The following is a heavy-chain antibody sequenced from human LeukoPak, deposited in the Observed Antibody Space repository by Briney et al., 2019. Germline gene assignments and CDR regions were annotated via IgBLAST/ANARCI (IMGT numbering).Heavy chain of an antibody. CDR1: GGSISSGGHY. V-gene: IGHV4-31*03. CDR2: IYYSGST. CDR3: ARGRYCSSTSCLYFDY. J-gene: IGHJ4*02. D-gene: IGHD2-2*01. Sequence: PSQTLSLTCTVSGGSISSGGHYWSWIRQHPGKGLEWIGYIYYSGSTYYNPSLKSRVTISVDTSKNQFSLKLSSVTAADTAVYYCARGRYCSSTSCLYFDYWGQGTLVTVSS.